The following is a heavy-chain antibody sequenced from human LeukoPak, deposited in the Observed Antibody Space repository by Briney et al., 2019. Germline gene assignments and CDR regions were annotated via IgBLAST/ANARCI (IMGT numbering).Heavy chain of an antibody. D-gene: IGHD3-22*01. V-gene: IGHV4-34*01. CDR3: ARRRRYYDSSGYYYADAFDI. CDR2: INHSGST. J-gene: IGHJ3*02. Sequence: SETLSLTCTVSGVSISSYYWSWIRQPPGKGLEWIGEINHSGSTNYNPSLKSRVTISVDTSKNQFSLKLSSVTAADTAVYYCARRRRYYDSSGYYYADAFDIWGQGTMVTVSS. CDR1: GVSISSYY.